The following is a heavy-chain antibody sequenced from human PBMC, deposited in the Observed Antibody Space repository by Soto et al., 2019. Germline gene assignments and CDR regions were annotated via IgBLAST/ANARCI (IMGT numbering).Heavy chain of an antibody. V-gene: IGHV1-2*04. CDR3: ARISRDSSGWEQFDY. CDR1: GYTFTGYY. Sequence: ASVKVSCKASGYTFTGYYMHWVRQAPGQGLEWMGWINPNSGGTNYAQKFQGWVTMTRDTSISTAYMELSRLRSDDTAVYYCARISRDSSGWEQFDYWGQGTLVTVSS. CDR2: INPNSGGT. J-gene: IGHJ4*02. D-gene: IGHD6-19*01.